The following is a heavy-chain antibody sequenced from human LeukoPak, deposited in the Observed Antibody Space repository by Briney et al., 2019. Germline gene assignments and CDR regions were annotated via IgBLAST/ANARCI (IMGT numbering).Heavy chain of an antibody. CDR2: ITASGTAM. Sequence: AGGSLRLSCAASGFTFSSYSMNWVRQAPGKGLEWVPHITASGTAMFYADSVKGRFTISRDNAKNSLYLQMNSLRAEDTAVYYCARGRYSSRSGGYYFDIWGQGTLVTVSS. V-gene: IGHV3-48*04. J-gene: IGHJ4*02. CDR1: GFTFSSYS. D-gene: IGHD2-2*01. CDR3: ARGRYSSRSGGYYFDI.